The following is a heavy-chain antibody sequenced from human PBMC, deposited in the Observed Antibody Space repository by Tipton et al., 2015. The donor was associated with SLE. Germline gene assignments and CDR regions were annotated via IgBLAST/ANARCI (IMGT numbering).Heavy chain of an antibody. CDR3: ARGRKLLVDTAMTNFDY. D-gene: IGHD5-18*01. V-gene: IGHV4-34*01. CDR1: GGSFSGYY. CDR2: INHSGST. Sequence: TLSLTCAVYGGSFSGYYWSWIRQPPGKGLEWIGEINHSGSTNYNPSLKSRVTISVDTSKNQFSLKLSSVTAADTAVYYCARGRKLLVDTAMTNFDYWGQGTLVTVSS. J-gene: IGHJ4*02.